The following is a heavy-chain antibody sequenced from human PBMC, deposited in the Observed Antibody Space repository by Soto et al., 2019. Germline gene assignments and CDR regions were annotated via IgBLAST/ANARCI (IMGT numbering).Heavy chain of an antibody. J-gene: IGHJ3*02. D-gene: IGHD5-12*01. V-gene: IGHV3-30*18. CDR2: ISYDGSKK. CDR1: GFTFSSYG. Sequence: GGSLRLSCAASGFTFSSYGIHWVRQAPGKGLEWVAVISYDGSKKYYADSVKGRFTISRDDSKNTLYLQMNSLTAGDTAVYYCAKGVFSGYEGHDAFDIWGQGTMVTVSS. CDR3: AKGVFSGYEGHDAFDI.